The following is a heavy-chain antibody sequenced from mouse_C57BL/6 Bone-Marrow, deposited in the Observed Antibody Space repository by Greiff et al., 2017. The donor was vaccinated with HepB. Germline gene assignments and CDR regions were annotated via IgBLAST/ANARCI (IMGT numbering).Heavy chain of an antibody. V-gene: IGHV2-9-1*01. D-gene: IGHD1-1*01. CDR2: IWTGGGT. J-gene: IGHJ1*03. CDR1: GFSLTSYA. CDR3: DRSPPPATAVVAKGNFDV. Sequence: VQLVESGPGLVAPSQSPSITCTVSGFSLTSYAISWVRQPPGKGLEWLGVIWTGGGTNYNSALKSRLSISKDNSKRQVFLKMNSLQTDDTARYYCDRSPPPATAVVAKGNFDVWGTGTTVTVSS.